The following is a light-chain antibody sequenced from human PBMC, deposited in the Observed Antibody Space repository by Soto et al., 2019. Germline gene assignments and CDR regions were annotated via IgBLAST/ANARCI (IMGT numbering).Light chain of an antibody. Sequence: QPVLTQPPSASGSPGQSVTISCTGTSSDVGGYNYVSWYQQHPGKAPKLMIYEVSKRPSGVPDRFSGSKSGNTASLTVSGLQAEDEADYYCSSYAGSNNVVFGGGIKLTVL. CDR1: SSDVGGYNY. CDR2: EVS. J-gene: IGLJ2*01. CDR3: SSYAGSNNVV. V-gene: IGLV2-8*01.